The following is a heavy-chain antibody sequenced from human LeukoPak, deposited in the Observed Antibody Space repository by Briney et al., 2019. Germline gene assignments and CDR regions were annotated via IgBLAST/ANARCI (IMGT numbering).Heavy chain of an antibody. CDR2: ITPDGNAA. Sequence: LGRSPSLSRVVSVFTLSGHCMHCVPHVPAKGLMAVSRITPDGNAAAYADYVKGRLTISRDNAKNTLYLEMNSLTAEDTALYHCTRSGYSNGYDYWGQGTLVTVSS. V-gene: IGHV3-74*03. D-gene: IGHD2-15*01. CDR3: TRSGYSNGYDY. J-gene: IGHJ4*02. CDR1: VFTLSGHC.